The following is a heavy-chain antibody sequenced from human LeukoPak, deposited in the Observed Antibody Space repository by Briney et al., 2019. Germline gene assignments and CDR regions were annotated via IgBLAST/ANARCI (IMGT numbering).Heavy chain of an antibody. D-gene: IGHD3-3*01. CDR1: GFTFSSYG. Sequence: HPGGSLRLSCAASGFTFSSYGMSWVRQAPGKGLEWVSAISGSGGSTYYADSVKGRFTISRDNSKNTLYLQMNSLRAEDTAVYYCAKGFTIRVYYYMDVWGKGATVTISS. CDR3: AKGFTIRVYYYMDV. CDR2: ISGSGGST. V-gene: IGHV3-23*01. J-gene: IGHJ6*03.